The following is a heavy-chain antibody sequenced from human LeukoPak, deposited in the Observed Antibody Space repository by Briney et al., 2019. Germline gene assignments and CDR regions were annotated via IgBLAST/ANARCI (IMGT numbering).Heavy chain of an antibody. V-gene: IGHV3-74*01. D-gene: IGHD1-26*01. CDR1: GFNFSSFG. CDR2: INSDGSST. Sequence: GGSLRLSCAASGFNFSSFGVNWVRQGPGKGLEWVSRINSDGSSTSYADSVKGRFTISRDNAKNTLYLQMNSLRAEDTAVYYCARDIRLYSGSYSDFWGQGTLVTVSS. CDR3: ARDIRLYSGSYSDF. J-gene: IGHJ4*02.